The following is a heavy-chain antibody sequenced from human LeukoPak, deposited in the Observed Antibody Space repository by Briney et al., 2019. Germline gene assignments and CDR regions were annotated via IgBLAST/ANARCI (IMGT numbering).Heavy chain of an antibody. V-gene: IGHV4-59*01. CDR3: AGQLGFFDL. D-gene: IGHD3-10*01. Sequence: SETLSLTCTVSGGSIGSYYWSWIRQPPGKGLEWIGYISYSGSTNYNPSLKSRVTISVDTSKNQFSLKLSSVTAADTAVYYCAGQLGFFDLWGRGTLVTVSS. J-gene: IGHJ2*01. CDR2: ISYSGST. CDR1: GGSIGSYY.